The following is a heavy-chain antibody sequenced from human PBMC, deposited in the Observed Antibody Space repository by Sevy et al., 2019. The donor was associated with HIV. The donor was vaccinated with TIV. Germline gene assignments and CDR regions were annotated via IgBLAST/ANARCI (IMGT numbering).Heavy chain of an antibody. J-gene: IGHJ4*02. CDR1: GFTFGTYA. V-gene: IGHV3-23*01. CDR2: ISGSGGRT. Sequence: GGSLRLSCAASGFTFGTYAMSWVRQAPGKGLEWVSTISGSGGRTYYADSVKGRFTISRDNSKNTLYLQMNSLRAEDTAVYYIVKAVYASKVVVTNGFDYWGQGTLVTVSS. D-gene: IGHD3-22*01. CDR3: VKAVYASKVVVTNGFDY.